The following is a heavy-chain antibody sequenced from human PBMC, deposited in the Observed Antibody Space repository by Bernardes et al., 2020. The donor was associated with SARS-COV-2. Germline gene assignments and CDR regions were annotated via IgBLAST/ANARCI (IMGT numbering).Heavy chain of an antibody. V-gene: IGHV3-23*01. CDR3: AKSPLLRRLDSYYFDY. Sequence: GGSLRLSCVASGFPFSDYAMSWVRQAPGKGLEWVSSISSDGSTNYADSVKGRFTISRDNSKNMIFLLMNSLRTDDTAVYYCAKSPLLRRLDSYYFDYWGQGTLVTVSS. D-gene: IGHD3-9*01. CDR2: ISSDGST. CDR1: GFPFSDYA. J-gene: IGHJ4*02.